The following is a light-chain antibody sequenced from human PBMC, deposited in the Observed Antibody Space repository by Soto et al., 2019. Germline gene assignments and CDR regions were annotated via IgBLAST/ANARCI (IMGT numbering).Light chain of an antibody. CDR1: NIGSKN. Sequence: SYELTQSPSVSVAPGQTARITCGGNNIGSKNVHWFQPRPGQAPVLGVFDDDDRPSGIPDRFSGSNSGNTATLTISRVEAGDEADYYCQVWDSDVLHNVFGTGTKVTVL. CDR3: QVWDSDVLHNV. CDR2: DDD. V-gene: IGLV3-21*02. J-gene: IGLJ1*01.